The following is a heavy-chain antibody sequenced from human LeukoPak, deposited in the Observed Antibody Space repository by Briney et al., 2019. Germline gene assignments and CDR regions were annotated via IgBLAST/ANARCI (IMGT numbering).Heavy chain of an antibody. CDR2: IKTDGSQI. D-gene: IGHD7-27*01. CDR1: GFTFSSYW. V-gene: IGHV3-7*01. J-gene: IGHJ4*02. Sequence: GGSLRFSCVASGFTFSSYWMTWVGQAPGKGLEGVANIKTDGSQIYYVDSVKGGFTISRDNAKSSLYLQMDSLSAEDTAVYYCARDLNWETYWGQGTLVSVSS. CDR3: ARDLNWETY.